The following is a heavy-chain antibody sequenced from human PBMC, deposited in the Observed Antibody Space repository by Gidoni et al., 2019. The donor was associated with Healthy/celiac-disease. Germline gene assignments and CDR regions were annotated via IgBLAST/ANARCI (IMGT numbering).Heavy chain of an antibody. Sequence: QVQLQESGPGLVKPSETLSLTCTVSGGSISSYYWSWIRQPPGKGLEWIGYIYYSGSTNYNPSLKSRVTISVDTSKNQFSLKLSSVTAADTAVYYCARATNYDVWSGYYGAYGMDVWGQGTTVTVSS. D-gene: IGHD3-3*01. CDR2: IYYSGST. CDR1: GGSISSYY. CDR3: ARATNYDVWSGYYGAYGMDV. V-gene: IGHV4-59*01. J-gene: IGHJ6*02.